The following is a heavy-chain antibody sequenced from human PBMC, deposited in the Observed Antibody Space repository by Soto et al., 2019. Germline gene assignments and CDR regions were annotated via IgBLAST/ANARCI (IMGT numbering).Heavy chain of an antibody. Sequence: EVQLVESGGGLVKPWGSLRLSCAASGFTFSNAWMNWVRQAPGKGLEWVGRIKSKTDGGTTDYAAPVKGRFTISRDDSKNTLYLQMNSLKTEDTAVYYCTTDSYSSGWLVLDYWGQGTLVTVSS. D-gene: IGHD6-19*01. CDR3: TTDSYSSGWLVLDY. J-gene: IGHJ4*02. V-gene: IGHV3-15*07. CDR1: GFTFSNAW. CDR2: IKSKTDGGTT.